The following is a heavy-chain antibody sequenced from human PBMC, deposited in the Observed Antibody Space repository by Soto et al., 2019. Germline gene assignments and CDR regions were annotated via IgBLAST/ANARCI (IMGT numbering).Heavy chain of an antibody. CDR2: INTDGSIT. V-gene: IGHV3-74*01. CDR3: ARDTNGLHY. D-gene: IGHD2-8*01. Sequence: PGGSLRLSCAASGLIFSNYKMHWVRQAPGKGLVWVSRINTDGSITDYADSVKGRFTVSRDNAKNTMYLQMNSLTADDTAVYYCARDTNGLHYWGQGTLVTFSS. CDR1: GLIFSNYK. J-gene: IGHJ4*02.